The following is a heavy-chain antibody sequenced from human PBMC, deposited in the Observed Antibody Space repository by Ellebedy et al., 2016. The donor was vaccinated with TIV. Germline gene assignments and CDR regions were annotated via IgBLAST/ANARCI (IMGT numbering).Heavy chain of an antibody. V-gene: IGHV4-30-2*06. D-gene: IGHD3-10*01. CDR1: GGSISSGGNS. J-gene: IGHJ5*01. CDR2: IHHSGTT. Sequence: SETLSLXXTVSGGSISSGGNSWSWIRQSPGKGLEWIGYIHHSGTTSYNPSLKSRVTISVDRSRNQFSLKLTSVTAADTAVYYCARYGAGSYGGWFDSWGQGILVTVSS. CDR3: ARYGAGSYGGWFDS.